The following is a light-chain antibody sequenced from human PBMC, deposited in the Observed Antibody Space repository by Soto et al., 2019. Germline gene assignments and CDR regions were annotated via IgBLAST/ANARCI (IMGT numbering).Light chain of an antibody. J-gene: IGKJ5*01. CDR2: GAS. CDR3: QQLFT. CDR1: QSVSSSY. Sequence: EIVLTQSPGTLSFSPGERATLSCRASQSVSSSYLAWYQQKPGQAPRLLIYGASSRATGIPDRFSGSGSGTDFTLTISSLEPEDFAVYYCQQLFTFGQGTRLEIK. V-gene: IGKV3-20*01.